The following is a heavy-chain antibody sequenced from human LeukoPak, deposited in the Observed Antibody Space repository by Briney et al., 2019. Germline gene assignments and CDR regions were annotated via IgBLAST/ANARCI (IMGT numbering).Heavy chain of an antibody. D-gene: IGHD1-26*01. CDR2: IKQDGSEK. V-gene: IGHV3-7*01. J-gene: IGHJ4*02. CDR1: GFTFSSYW. Sequence: GGSLRLSCAASGFTFSSYWMSWVRQAPGKGLEWVANIKQDGSEKYYVDSVKGRFTIARDNAKNSLYLQMNSLRAEDTAVYYCARDRALYGAAHFDYWGQGTLVTVSS. CDR3: ARDRALYGAAHFDY.